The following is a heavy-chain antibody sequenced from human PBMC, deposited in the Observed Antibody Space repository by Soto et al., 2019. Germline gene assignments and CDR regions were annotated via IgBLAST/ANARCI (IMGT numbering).Heavy chain of an antibody. CDR2: IYYSGST. D-gene: IGHD1-26*01. V-gene: IGHV4-31*03. CDR3: ARVGRGVGATTVWFDP. J-gene: IGHJ5*02. Sequence: NPSETLSLTCTVSGGSISSGGYYWSWIRQHPGKGLEWIGYIYYSGSTYYNPSLKSRVTISVDTSKNQFSLKLSSVTAADTAVYYCARVGRGVGATTVWFDPWGQGTLVTVSS. CDR1: GGSISSGGYY.